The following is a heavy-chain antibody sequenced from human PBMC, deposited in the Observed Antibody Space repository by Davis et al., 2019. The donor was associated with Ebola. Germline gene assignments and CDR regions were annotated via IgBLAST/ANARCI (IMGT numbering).Heavy chain of an antibody. Sequence: LRLSCTASGGSISSGSYYWSWIRQPAGKGLEWIGHIYTSGSTNYNPSLKSRVTISVDTSKNQFSLKLSSVTAADTAVYYCASTYSNYWYYYYYGMDVWGQGTTVTVSS. J-gene: IGHJ6*02. V-gene: IGHV4-61*09. CDR3: ASTYSNYWYYYYYGMDV. CDR1: GGSISSGSYY. D-gene: IGHD4-11*01. CDR2: IYTSGST.